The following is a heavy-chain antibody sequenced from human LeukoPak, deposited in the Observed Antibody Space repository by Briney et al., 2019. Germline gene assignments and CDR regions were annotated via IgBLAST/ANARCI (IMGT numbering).Heavy chain of an antibody. CDR3: ARHVHCSSNSCGFGY. CDR1: GYSISSGYY. V-gene: IGHV4-38-2*01. Sequence: PSETLSLTCAVSGYSISSGYYWGWIRQPPRKGLEWIGSIYHSGSTYYNPSLKSRVTISVDTSKNLFSLKLSSVTAADTAVYYCARHVHCSSNSCGFGYWGQGTLVTVSS. CDR2: IYHSGST. D-gene: IGHD2-2*01. J-gene: IGHJ4*02.